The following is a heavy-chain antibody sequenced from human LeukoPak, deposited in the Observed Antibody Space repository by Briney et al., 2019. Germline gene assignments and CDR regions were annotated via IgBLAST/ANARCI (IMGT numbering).Heavy chain of an antibody. Sequence: SETLSLTCTVSGGSISGYYWSWIRQPPGVGLEWIGSISYSGSTNYNPSLKSRVTISVDTSKDQFSLRLTSVTAADTAMYYCAGSFLGDWYFDLWGRGTLVPVSS. CDR2: ISYSGST. V-gene: IGHV4-59*03. J-gene: IGHJ2*01. D-gene: IGHD1-26*01. CDR1: GGSISGYY. CDR3: AGSFLGDWYFDL.